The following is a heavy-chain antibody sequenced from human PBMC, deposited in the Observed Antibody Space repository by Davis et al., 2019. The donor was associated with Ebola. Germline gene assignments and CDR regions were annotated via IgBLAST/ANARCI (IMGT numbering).Heavy chain of an antibody. CDR2: ISGYGDNT. D-gene: IGHD1-26*01. CDR1: EFIFSNYA. CDR3: AREDSGSYWSAWGGFSY. J-gene: IGHJ4*02. Sequence: GESLKISCAASEFIFSNYAMNWVRQAPGKGLEWVSGISGYGDNTYYADSVEGRFTISRDNSKDTLYLQMNSLRVEDTAVYYCAREDSGSYWSAWGGFSYWGQGALVTVSS. V-gene: IGHV3-23*01.